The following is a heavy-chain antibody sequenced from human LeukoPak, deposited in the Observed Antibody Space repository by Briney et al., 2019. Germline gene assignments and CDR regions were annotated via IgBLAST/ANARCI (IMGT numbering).Heavy chain of an antibody. V-gene: IGHV4-59*08. CDR2: IYYSGST. J-gene: IGHJ3*02. Sequence: KASETLSLTCTVSGGSISSYYWSWIRQPPGKGLEWVGYIYYSGSTNYNPSLKSRVTISVDTSKNQFSLKLSSVTAADTAVYYCARRGYSYGYGAFDIWGQGTTVTVSS. D-gene: IGHD5-18*01. CDR3: ARRGYSYGYGAFDI. CDR1: GGSISSYY.